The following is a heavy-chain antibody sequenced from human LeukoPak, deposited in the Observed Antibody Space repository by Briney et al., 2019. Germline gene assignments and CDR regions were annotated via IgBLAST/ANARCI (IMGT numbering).Heavy chain of an antibody. CDR2: IYYSGRP. V-gene: IGHV4-59*01. J-gene: IGHJ4*02. D-gene: IGHD3-10*01. Sequence: SETLSLTCTVSGGSISSYYWSWIRQPPGKGLGWIGYIYYSGRPNYNPSLKSRVPISVDTSKSQFSLKLSSVTAADTAAYYCARADRITMGRGVILFDYWGQGTLVTVS. CDR3: ARADRITMGRGVILFDY. CDR1: GGSISSYY.